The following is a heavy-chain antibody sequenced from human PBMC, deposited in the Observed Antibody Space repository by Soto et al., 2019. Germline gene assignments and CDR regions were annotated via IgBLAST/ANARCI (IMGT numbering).Heavy chain of an antibody. D-gene: IGHD3-3*01. J-gene: IGHJ4*02. Sequence: ASETLSLTCTVSGGSISRNPYYWTWIRQHPGKGLEWIGYIYYGGNTYYNPSIKSRVTISLDTSKNQFSLKLSSVTAADTAVYYCARAPNSYYDFWSGYYTGWFFDYWGQGTLVTVS. CDR1: GGSISRNPYY. CDR3: ARAPNSYYDFWSGYYTGWFFDY. CDR2: IYYGGNT. V-gene: IGHV4-31*03.